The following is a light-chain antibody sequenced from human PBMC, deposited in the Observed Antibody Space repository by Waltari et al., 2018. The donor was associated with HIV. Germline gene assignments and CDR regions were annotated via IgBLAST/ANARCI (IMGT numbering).Light chain of an antibody. V-gene: IGKV1-33*01. CDR2: DAS. Sequence: IQMTQSPSSLSASVGDRVTITCQASQGIGNFLNWFLQKPGKAPKLLISDASNLRSGVPSRFSGTGSGTHSTLTISGLQPEDVATYYCQQYDNPNYSFGQGTKLEI. CDR3: QQYDNPNYS. CDR1: QGIGNF. J-gene: IGKJ2*03.